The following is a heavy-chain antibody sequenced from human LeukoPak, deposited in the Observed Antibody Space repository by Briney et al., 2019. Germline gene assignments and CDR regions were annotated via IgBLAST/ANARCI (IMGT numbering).Heavy chain of an antibody. J-gene: IGHJ4*02. Sequence: GGSLRLSCAASGFTFSSYAMSWVRQAPGKGLEWVSAISGSGGSTSYADSVKGRFTISRDNSKNTLYLQMNSLRAEDTAVYYCAKKMYYYDSSGPDYWGQGTLVTVSS. CDR2: ISGSGGST. CDR1: GFTFSSYA. V-gene: IGHV3-23*01. CDR3: AKKMYYYDSSGPDY. D-gene: IGHD3-22*01.